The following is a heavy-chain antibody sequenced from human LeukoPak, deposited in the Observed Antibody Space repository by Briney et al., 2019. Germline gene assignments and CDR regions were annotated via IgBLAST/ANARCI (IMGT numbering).Heavy chain of an antibody. CDR3: AKQYGSGWYLTNYYFDY. D-gene: IGHD6-19*01. V-gene: IGHV3-30*18. CDR2: ISYDGSNK. J-gene: IGHJ4*02. CDR1: GFTFSSYG. Sequence: PGGSLRLSCAASGFTFSSYGMHWVRQAPGKGLEWVAVISYDGSNKYYADSVKGRFTISRDNSKNTLYLQMNSLRAEDTAVYYCAKQYGSGWYLTNYYFDYWGQGTLVTVSS.